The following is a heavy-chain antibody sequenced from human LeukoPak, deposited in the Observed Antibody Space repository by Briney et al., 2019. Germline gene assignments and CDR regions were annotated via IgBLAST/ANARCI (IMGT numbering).Heavy chain of an antibody. CDR2: IGNSGGST. Sequence: GGSLRLSCAASGFTFSSYAMSWVRQAPGKGLEWVAAIGNSGGSTYYADSVKGRFTISRDNSKNTLYLQMDSLRAEDTAIYYCARVDARTSSRNYEDFWGQGTLVTVSS. D-gene: IGHD2-2*01. CDR3: ARVDARTSSRNYEDF. CDR1: GFTFSSYA. J-gene: IGHJ4*02. V-gene: IGHV3-23*01.